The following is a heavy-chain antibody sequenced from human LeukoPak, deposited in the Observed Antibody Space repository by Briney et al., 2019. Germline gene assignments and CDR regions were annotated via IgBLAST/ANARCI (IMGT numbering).Heavy chain of an antibody. Sequence: GGSLRLSCAASGFTFSSYLMSSVRPAPRKGLEWVANIKQDGSEKYYVDSVKGRFTISRDNAKNSLYLQMNSLRAEDTAVYYCARSIAADYWGQGTLVTVSS. D-gene: IGHD6-6*01. V-gene: IGHV3-7*01. CDR1: GFTFSSYL. J-gene: IGHJ4*02. CDR3: ARSIAADY. CDR2: IKQDGSEK.